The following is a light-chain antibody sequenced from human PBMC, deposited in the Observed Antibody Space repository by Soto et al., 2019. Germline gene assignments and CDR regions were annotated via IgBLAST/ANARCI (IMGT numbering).Light chain of an antibody. CDR2: AAS. CDR3: QQLNSYPIT. J-gene: IGKJ5*01. Sequence: DLQLTQSPSFLSASVGDRVTITCRASQGLSSDLAWYQQKPGKAPKLLIYAASTLQSGVPSRFSGSGSGTEFNLTISSLQPEDFATYYCQQLNSYPITFGQGTRLEIK. V-gene: IGKV1-9*01. CDR1: QGLSSD.